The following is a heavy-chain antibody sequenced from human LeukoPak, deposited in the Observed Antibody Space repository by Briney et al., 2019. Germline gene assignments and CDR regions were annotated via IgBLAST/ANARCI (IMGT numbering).Heavy chain of an antibody. J-gene: IGHJ4*02. CDR3: ARVSSGWPLDY. CDR1: GFTFSSYS. D-gene: IGHD6-19*01. V-gene: IGHV3-21*01. Sequence: GGSLRLSCAASGFTFSSYSMYWVRQAPGKGLEWVSSISSSSSYIYYADSVKGRFTISRDNAKNSLYLQMNSLRAEDTAVYYCARVSSGWPLDYWGQGTLVTVSS. CDR2: ISSSSSYI.